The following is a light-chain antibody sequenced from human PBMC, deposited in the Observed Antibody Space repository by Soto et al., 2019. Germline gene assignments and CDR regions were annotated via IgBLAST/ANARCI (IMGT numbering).Light chain of an antibody. CDR1: SSDIGGYNY. CDR2: EVS. Sequence: QSALTQPASVSGSPGQSITISCTGTSSDIGGYNYVSWYQQHPGKAPKLMIYEVSYRPSGVSNRFSGFKSGNTASLTISGLQAEDEANYYCSSYTGGSTLVFGGGTKLTVL. V-gene: IGLV2-14*01. CDR3: SSYTGGSTLV. J-gene: IGLJ2*01.